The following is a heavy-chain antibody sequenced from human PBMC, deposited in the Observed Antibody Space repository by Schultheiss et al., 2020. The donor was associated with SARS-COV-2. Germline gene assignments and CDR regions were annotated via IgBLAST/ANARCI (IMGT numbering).Heavy chain of an antibody. V-gene: IGHV1-69*02. D-gene: IGHD6-13*01. CDR3: ARVSGSSSWQQTQDYYYYYYMDV. CDR1: GGTFSSYT. CDR2: IIPILGIA. J-gene: IGHJ6*03. Sequence: SVKVSCKASGGTFSSYTISWVRQAPGQGLEWMGRIIPILGIANYAQKFQGRVTITADKSTSTAYMELSSLRSEDTAVYYCARVSGSSSWQQTQDYYYYYYMDVWGKGTTVTVSS.